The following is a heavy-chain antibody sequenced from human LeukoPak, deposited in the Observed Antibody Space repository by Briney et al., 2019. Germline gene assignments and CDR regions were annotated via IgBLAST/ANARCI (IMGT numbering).Heavy chain of an antibody. V-gene: IGHV3-30*02. Sequence: GGSMRLSCAAYGFTFSSYGMHWVRPAPGKGLEWVAFIRYDGSNKYYADSVKGRFTISRDNSKNTLYLQMNSLRAEDTAVYYCAKDQLGWGHCSSTSCYTGAFDIWGQGTMVTVSS. CDR2: IRYDGSNK. CDR3: AKDQLGWGHCSSTSCYTGAFDI. CDR1: GFTFSSYG. J-gene: IGHJ3*02. D-gene: IGHD2-2*02.